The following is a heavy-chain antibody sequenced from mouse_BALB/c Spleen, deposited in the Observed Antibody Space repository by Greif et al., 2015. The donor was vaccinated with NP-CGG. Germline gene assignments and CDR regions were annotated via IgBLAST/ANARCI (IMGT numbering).Heavy chain of an antibody. Sequence: VQLQQSGAELVKPGASVKLSCTASGSNIKDSYMHWVKQRPEQGLEWIGRIDPANGNTKYDPKFQGKATITADTSSNTAYLQLSSLTSEDTAVYYCARDRYEVDYFDYWGQGTTLTVSS. CDR1: GSNIKDSY. D-gene: IGHD2-14*01. CDR2: IDPANGNT. V-gene: IGHV14-3*02. J-gene: IGHJ2*01. CDR3: ARDRYEVDYFDY.